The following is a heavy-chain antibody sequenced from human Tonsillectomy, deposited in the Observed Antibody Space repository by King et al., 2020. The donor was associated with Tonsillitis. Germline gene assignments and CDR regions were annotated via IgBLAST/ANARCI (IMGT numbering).Heavy chain of an antibody. Sequence: VQLVESGGGLVQPGGSLKLSCAASGFTFSGSAMHWVRQASGKGLEWVGRIRSKANNYATAYAASVKGRFTISRDDSKNMAYLQMNSLKTEDTAVYYCTRLEPYYYSGMDVWGQGTTVTVSS. CDR2: IRSKANNYAT. CDR3: TRLEPYYYSGMDV. J-gene: IGHJ6*02. CDR1: GFTFSGSA. V-gene: IGHV3-73*01. D-gene: IGHD1-26*01.